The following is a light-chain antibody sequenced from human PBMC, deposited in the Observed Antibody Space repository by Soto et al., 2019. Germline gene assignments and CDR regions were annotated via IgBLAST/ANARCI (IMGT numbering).Light chain of an antibody. CDR3: SSYASNQPPWL. CDR1: SGDVGGYDY. Sequence: QSALTQPASVSGSPGQSITISCTGTSGDVGGYDYVSWYQHHPGKAPKLIIYEVTNRPSGVSHRFSGSKSGKTASLPVSGLQPADEATYYCSSYASNQPPWLFGGGTKLTVL. CDR2: EVT. J-gene: IGLJ3*02. V-gene: IGLV2-14*01.